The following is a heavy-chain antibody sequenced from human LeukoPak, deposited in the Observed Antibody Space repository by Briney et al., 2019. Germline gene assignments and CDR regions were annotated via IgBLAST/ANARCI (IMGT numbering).Heavy chain of an antibody. CDR1: GFTFSSYS. V-gene: IGHV3-21*01. Sequence: GGSLRLSCAASGFTFSSYSMNWVRQAPGKGLEWVSSISSSSSYIYYADSVKGRFTISRDNAKNSLYLQMNSLRAEDTAVYYCAKSDSSSWWGGSDAFDIWGQGTMVTVSS. J-gene: IGHJ3*02. CDR2: ISSSSSYI. D-gene: IGHD6-13*01. CDR3: AKSDSSSWWGGSDAFDI.